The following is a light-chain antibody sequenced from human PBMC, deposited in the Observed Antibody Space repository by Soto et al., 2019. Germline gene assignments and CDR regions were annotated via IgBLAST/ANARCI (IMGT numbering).Light chain of an antibody. CDR1: QTITTY. Sequence: IQLTQSPSSLSASVGDRVTIIFRASQTITTYLSWFQQKPGKAPKLLVYGASSLQSGVPSRFSGSGSGTEFTLTISSLQPEDFATYYCQQSYRTPPITFGQGTRLE. CDR3: QQSYRTPPIT. V-gene: IGKV1-39*01. CDR2: GAS. J-gene: IGKJ5*01.